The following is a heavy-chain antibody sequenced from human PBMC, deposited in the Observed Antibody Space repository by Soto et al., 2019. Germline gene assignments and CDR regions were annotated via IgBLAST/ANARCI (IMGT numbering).Heavy chain of an antibody. Sequence: EVQLLESGGGLVQPGGSVRLSCAVSGLTFRHHAMSWVREAPGKGLEWVSTIAPIGYSTHYAGSVEGRFTISRDDSKSTLDLQMNSLRADDTAVYYCVSWVSPHFDYWGQGTLVSVSS. CDR1: GLTFRHHA. J-gene: IGHJ4*02. V-gene: IGHV3-23*01. D-gene: IGHD2-8*01. CDR3: VSWVSPHFDY. CDR2: IAPIGYST.